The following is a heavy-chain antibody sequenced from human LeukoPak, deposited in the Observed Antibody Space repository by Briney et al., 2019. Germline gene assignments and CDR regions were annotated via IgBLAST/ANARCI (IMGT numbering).Heavy chain of an antibody. J-gene: IGHJ4*02. CDR3: ARWYNGSLDY. V-gene: IGHV4-39*01. CDR2: IYYSGST. Sequence: SETLSLTCTVTGGPIIGSSYYSGWIRQPPGKGLEWIASIYYSGSTYYNPSLKSRVTISVDTSKNQFSLKLSSVTAADTAVYYCARWYNGSLDYWGQGTLVTVSS. D-gene: IGHD1-26*01. CDR1: GGPIIGSSYY.